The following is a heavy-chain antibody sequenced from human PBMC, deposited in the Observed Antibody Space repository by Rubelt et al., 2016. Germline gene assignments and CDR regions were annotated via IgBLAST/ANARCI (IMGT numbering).Heavy chain of an antibody. V-gene: IGHV3-30*04. J-gene: IGHJ4*02. CDR3: ARARGGFDY. CDR1: GFTLSNYV. D-gene: IGHD3-16*01. Sequence: QVQLVESGGGVVQPGRSLRLSCAASGFTLSNYVMHWVRQAPGKGLEGVATVSDDGSYKYYADSRKGRFTISRDNSKNTLDLQMNSLRAEDTAVFYCARARGGFDYWGQGTLVTVSS. CDR2: VSDDGSYK.